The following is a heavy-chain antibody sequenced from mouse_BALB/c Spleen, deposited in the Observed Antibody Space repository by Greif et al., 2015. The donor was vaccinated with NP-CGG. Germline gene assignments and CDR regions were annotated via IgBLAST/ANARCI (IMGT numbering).Heavy chain of an antibody. J-gene: IGHJ3*01. Sequence: EVQLQGSGPELVKPGASVKISCKASGYSFTGYYMHWVKQSHVKSLEWVGRINPYNGATSYNQNFKDKASLTVDKSSSTAYMELHSLTSEDSAVYYCARSGGSSYAWFAYWGQGTLVTVSA. D-gene: IGHD1-1*01. CDR1: GYSFTGYY. CDR3: ARSGGSSYAWFAY. CDR2: INPYNGAT. V-gene: IGHV1-31*01.